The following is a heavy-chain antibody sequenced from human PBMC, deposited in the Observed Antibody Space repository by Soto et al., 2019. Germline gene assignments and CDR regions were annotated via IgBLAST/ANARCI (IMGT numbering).Heavy chain of an antibody. V-gene: IGHV3-30*18. CDR1: GFTFSSYG. D-gene: IGHD2-15*01. J-gene: IGHJ4*02. CDR2: ISYDGSNK. CDR3: ANGLGYCSGGSCYSGTF. Sequence: GGSLRLSCAASGFTFSSYGMHWVRQAPGKGLEWVAVISYDGSNKYYADSVKGRFTISRDNSKNTLYLQMNSLRAEDTAVYYCANGLGYCSGGSCYSGTFWGQGTLVTVSS.